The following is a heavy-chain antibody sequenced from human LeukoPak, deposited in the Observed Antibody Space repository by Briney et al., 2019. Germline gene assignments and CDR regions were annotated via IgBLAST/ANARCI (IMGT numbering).Heavy chain of an antibody. D-gene: IGHD3-9*01. J-gene: IGHJ4*02. CDR1: GFTFDDYG. V-gene: IGHV3-20*04. Sequence: GGSLRLSCAASGFTFDDYGMSWVRQTPGKGLEWVSGINWNGGYTGYVDSVKGRFTISRDNAKNSLYLQMNSLGAEDTALYYCARGLRYFDWLLCDYWGQGTLVTVSS. CDR3: ARGLRYFDWLLCDY. CDR2: INWNGGYT.